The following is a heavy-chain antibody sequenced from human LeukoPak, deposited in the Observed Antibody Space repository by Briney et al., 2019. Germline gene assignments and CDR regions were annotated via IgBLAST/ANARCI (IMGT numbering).Heavy chain of an antibody. Sequence: SETLSLTCTVSGGSISSSSYYWGWIRQPPGKGLEWIGRIYYSGSTYYNPSLKSRVTISVDTSKNQFSLKLSSVTAADTAVYYCASSPPPSYGDSTTLFDYWGQGTLVTVSS. D-gene: IGHD4-17*01. CDR1: GGSISSSSYY. V-gene: IGHV4-39*07. J-gene: IGHJ4*02. CDR2: IYYSGST. CDR3: ASSPPPSYGDSTTLFDY.